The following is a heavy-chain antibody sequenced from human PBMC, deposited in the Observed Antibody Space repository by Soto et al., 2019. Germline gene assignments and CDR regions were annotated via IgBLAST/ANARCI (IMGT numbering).Heavy chain of an antibody. D-gene: IGHD3-10*01. CDR3: AKKGYYPSGKINLFDS. CDR2: VDHSGRT. CDR1: GYSINSDYY. Sequence: LSLTCAVSGYSINSDYYWGWIRQPPGKGLEWIGSVDHSGRTYYSPSLRSRLTIFIDTSKNQFSLRLTSVTAADTAMYFCAKKGYYPSGKINLFDSWGPGTLVTVS. V-gene: IGHV4-38-2*01. J-gene: IGHJ4*02.